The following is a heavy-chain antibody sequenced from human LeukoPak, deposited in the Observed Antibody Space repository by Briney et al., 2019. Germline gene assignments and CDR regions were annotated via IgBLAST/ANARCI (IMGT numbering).Heavy chain of an antibody. Sequence: ASVKVFCKASGYTFTGYYMHWVRQAPGQGLEWMGWINPNSGGTNYAQKFQGRVTMTRDTSISTAYMELSRLRSDDTAVYYCARDERDYYDSSGYYFGYFDYWGQGTLVTVSS. V-gene: IGHV1-2*02. CDR3: ARDERDYYDSSGYYFGYFDY. D-gene: IGHD3-22*01. CDR2: INPNSGGT. CDR1: GYTFTGYY. J-gene: IGHJ4*02.